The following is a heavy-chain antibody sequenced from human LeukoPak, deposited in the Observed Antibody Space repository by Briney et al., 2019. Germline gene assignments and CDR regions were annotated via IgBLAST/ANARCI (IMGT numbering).Heavy chain of an antibody. CDR3: ARGGQQWRGGNYFDS. J-gene: IGHJ4*02. D-gene: IGHD6-19*01. CDR1: GYTFTDYA. CDR2: ITTGRGET. Sequence: ASVKVSCKASGYTFTDYALHWVRQAPGQSLEWMGWITTGRGETRYSQDFQRRITLTRDKSANTVYMDLSDLTSEDTAIYYCARGGQQWRGGNYFDSWGQGTLVAVSS. V-gene: IGHV1-3*03.